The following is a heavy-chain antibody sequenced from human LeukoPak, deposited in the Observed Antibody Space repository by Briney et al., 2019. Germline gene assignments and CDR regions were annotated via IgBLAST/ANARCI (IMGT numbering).Heavy chain of an antibody. CDR2: INPNTGGT. D-gene: IGHD5-18*01. J-gene: IGHJ4*02. CDR1: GYTFTSYA. Sequence: ASVKVSCKASGYTFTSYAMNWVRQAPGQGLEWMGWINPNTGGTNYAQKFQGRVSMTTDTSIGTAYMDLSSLRSDDTAAYYCARESLGYSDDYWGQGTLVTVSS. V-gene: IGHV1-2*02. CDR3: ARESLGYSDDY.